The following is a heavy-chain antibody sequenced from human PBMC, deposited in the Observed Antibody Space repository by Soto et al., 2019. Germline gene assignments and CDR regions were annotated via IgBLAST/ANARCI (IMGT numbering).Heavy chain of an antibody. CDR3: ESKRYRSGGRCYAWVYYCYYGMDG. CDR1: GGSISSGGYY. V-gene: IGHV4-31*03. CDR2: IYYSGST. J-gene: IGHJ6*02. D-gene: IGHD2-15*01. Sequence: SVTLSLTCTVSGGSISSGGYYWSWIRQHPGKYLELIGYIYYSGSTYYNPSLKSRVTIPVDTTKNHFSLKMSSVTAAHTTVYYCESKRYRSGGRCYAWVYYCYYGMDGWGQGTTVTVSS.